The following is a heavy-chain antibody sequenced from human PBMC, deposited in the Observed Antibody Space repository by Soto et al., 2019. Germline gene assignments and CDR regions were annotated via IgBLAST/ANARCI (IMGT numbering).Heavy chain of an antibody. J-gene: IGHJ4*02. Sequence: EVQLVQTGGGLIKPGGSLSLPCAASGLSVSDKYMSWVRQAPGKGLEWVSLTYTGGNSYFADFVKGRFIVSRDISKNTLFLHMNSLAAEDTAVYYCAREGYAYGLDFWGQGSLVTVSS. V-gene: IGHV3-53*02. CDR3: AREGYAYGLDF. CDR2: TYTGGNS. CDR1: GLSVSDKY. D-gene: IGHD3-10*01.